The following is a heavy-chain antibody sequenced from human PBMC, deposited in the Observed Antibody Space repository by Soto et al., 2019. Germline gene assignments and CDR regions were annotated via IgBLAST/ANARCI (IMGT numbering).Heavy chain of an antibody. D-gene: IGHD3-22*01. Sequence: QVQLQESGPGLVKPSQTLSLTCTVSGGSISSGGYYWSWIPQHPGKGLEWIGYIYYSGSTYYNPSLQSRGTISVDTSKNQFSLKLSSVTAADTAVYYCARRLRGYYDSSGYYDWYFDLWGRGTLVTVSS. V-gene: IGHV4-31*03. CDR1: GGSISSGGYY. CDR3: ARRLRGYYDSSGYYDWYFDL. J-gene: IGHJ2*01. CDR2: IYYSGST.